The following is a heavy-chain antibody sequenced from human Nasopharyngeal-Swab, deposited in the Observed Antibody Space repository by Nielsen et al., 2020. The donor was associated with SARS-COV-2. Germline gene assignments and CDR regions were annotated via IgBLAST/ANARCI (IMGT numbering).Heavy chain of an antibody. CDR1: GFTFNNYN. CDR2: ISSSSSHI. CDR3: ARDGLDYDFWSAYFMDV. J-gene: IGHJ6*02. D-gene: IGHD3-3*01. V-gene: IGHV3-21*01. Sequence: GESLKISCAASGFTFNNYNFNWVRQAPGKGLEWVSSISSSSSHIYYADSVKGRFTISRDNAKNSLYLQMNSLRAEDTAVYYCARDGLDYDFWSAYFMDVWGQGTTVTVSS.